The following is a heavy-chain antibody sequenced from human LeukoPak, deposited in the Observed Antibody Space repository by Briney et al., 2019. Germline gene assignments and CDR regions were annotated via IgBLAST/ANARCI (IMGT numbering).Heavy chain of an antibody. CDR1: GYTFTSYY. CDR3: ARGLLWFGESSGLDY. J-gene: IGHJ4*02. CDR2: INPNSGGT. Sequence: ASVKVSCKASGYTFTSYYMHWVRQAPGQGLEWMGWINPNSGGTNYTQKFQGRVTMTRDTSISTAYMELSRLRSDDKAVYYCARGLLWFGESSGLDYWGQGTLVTVSS. D-gene: IGHD3-10*01. V-gene: IGHV1-2*02.